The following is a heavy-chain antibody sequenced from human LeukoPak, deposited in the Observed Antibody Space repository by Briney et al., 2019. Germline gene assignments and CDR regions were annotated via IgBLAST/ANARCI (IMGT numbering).Heavy chain of an antibody. Sequence: GGSLRLSCAASGVTVSSSYMSWVRQAPGKGLEWVSIMYSGGATDYADSVKGRFTISRDNAKNTLYLQMNSLRAEDTAVYYCARDPSPFYGDYGYWGQGTLVTVSS. D-gene: IGHD4-17*01. J-gene: IGHJ4*02. V-gene: IGHV3-66*01. CDR2: MYSGGAT. CDR3: ARDPSPFYGDYGY. CDR1: GVTVSSSY.